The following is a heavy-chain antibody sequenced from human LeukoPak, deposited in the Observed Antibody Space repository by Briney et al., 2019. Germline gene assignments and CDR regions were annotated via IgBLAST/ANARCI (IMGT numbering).Heavy chain of an antibody. V-gene: IGHV4-38-2*02. J-gene: IGHJ4*02. D-gene: IGHD6-13*01. CDR2: INHSGST. CDR1: GYSISSDYY. CDR3: ARHVAAAGTAGFDY. Sequence: PSETLSLTCTVSGYSISSDYYWSWIRQPPGKGLEWIGEINHSGSTNYNPSLKSRVTISVDTSKNQFSLKLSSVTAADTAVYYCARHVAAAGTAGFDYWGQGTLVTVSS.